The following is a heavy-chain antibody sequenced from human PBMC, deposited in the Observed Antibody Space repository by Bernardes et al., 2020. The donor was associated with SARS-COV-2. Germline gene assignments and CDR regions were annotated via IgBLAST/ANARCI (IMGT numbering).Heavy chain of an antibody. D-gene: IGHD6-19*01. V-gene: IGHV1-24*01. CDR3: ATAMAVAGTLTDYYYYYGMDV. CDR2: FDPEDGET. Sequence: ASVKVSCKVSGYTLTELSMHWVRQAPGKGLEWMGGFDPEDGETIYAQKFQGRVTMTEDTSTDTAYMELSSLRSEDTAVYYCATAMAVAGTLTDYYYYYGMDVWGQGTTVTVSS. CDR1: GYTLTELS. J-gene: IGHJ6*02.